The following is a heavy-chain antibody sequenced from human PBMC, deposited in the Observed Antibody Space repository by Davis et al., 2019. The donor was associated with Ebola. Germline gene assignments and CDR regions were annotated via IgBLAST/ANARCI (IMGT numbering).Heavy chain of an antibody. CDR2: VNNSGST. D-gene: IGHD3-3*01. CDR3: ARGGYYDSSIASFYYYYMDV. V-gene: IGHV4-34*01. J-gene: IGHJ6*03. CDR1: GGLFSGYY. Sequence: PSETLSLTCAVSGGLFSGYYWNWIRQPPGRGLDWFGEVNNSGSTNSNPSLKSRVTISVDTSKNQFSLKLRSVTAADTAVYYCARGGYYDSSIASFYYYYMDVWDKGTTVTVSS.